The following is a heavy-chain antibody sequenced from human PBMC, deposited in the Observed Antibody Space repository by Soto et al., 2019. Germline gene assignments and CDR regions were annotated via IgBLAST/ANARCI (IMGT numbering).Heavy chain of an antibody. CDR1: GYTFTSYG. V-gene: IGHV1-18*01. D-gene: IGHD3-3*01. CDR2: ISAYNGNT. Sequence: GASVKVSCKASGYTFTSYGISWVRQAPGQGLEWMGWISAYNGNTNYAQKLQGRVTMTTDTSTSTAYMELRSLRSDDTAVYYCARAELYDFWSGPAPGYFDLWGRGTLVTASS. J-gene: IGHJ2*01. CDR3: ARAELYDFWSGPAPGYFDL.